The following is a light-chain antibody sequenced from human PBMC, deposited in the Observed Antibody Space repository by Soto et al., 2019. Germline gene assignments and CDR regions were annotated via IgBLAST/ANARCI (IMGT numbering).Light chain of an antibody. CDR2: KAS. CDR1: QSISSW. V-gene: IGKV1-5*03. J-gene: IGKJ1*01. CDR3: QQYNSYSRT. Sequence: DIQMTQSPSPLSASVGDRVTITGRASQSISSWLAWDQQKPAKAPKLLIYKASSLESGDPSRFSGSGSVTENNLTISSLQPDDFASYYCQQYNSYSRTFGQGTKEEIK.